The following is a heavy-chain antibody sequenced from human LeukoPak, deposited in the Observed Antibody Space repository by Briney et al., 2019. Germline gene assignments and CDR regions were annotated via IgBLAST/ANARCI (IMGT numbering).Heavy chain of an antibody. Sequence: SETLSLTCTVSGGSISSSNYYWGWIRQPPGKGLEWIGSIYYSGNTYYNPSLKSRVTISVDTSKNQFSLKLSSVTAADTAVYYCARLYFSSGWNFHYWGRGTLVTVSS. V-gene: IGHV4-39*01. CDR2: IYYSGNT. J-gene: IGHJ4*02. CDR1: GGSISSSNYY. D-gene: IGHD6-19*01. CDR3: ARLYFSSGWNFHY.